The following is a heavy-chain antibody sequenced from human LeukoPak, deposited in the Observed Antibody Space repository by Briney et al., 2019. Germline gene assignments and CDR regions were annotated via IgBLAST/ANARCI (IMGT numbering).Heavy chain of an antibody. D-gene: IGHD2-2*02. Sequence: GGSLRLSCEASGFTFDNYAMSWVRQAPGKGLEWVSAISNSGVSTHYADSVKGRFTISRDNSKNTLFLHMNTLRADDMAVYYCSKDLYPHGRAEYFQHWGQGTLVTVSS. J-gene: IGHJ1*01. V-gene: IGHV3-23*01. CDR3: SKDLYPHGRAEYFQH. CDR2: ISNSGVST. CDR1: GFTFDNYA.